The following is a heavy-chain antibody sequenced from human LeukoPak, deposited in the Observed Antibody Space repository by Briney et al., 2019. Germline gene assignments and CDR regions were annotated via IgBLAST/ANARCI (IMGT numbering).Heavy chain of an antibody. CDR3: AREGGGYDFGWFDP. CDR2: ISSSSSSI. CDR1: GFTFSNAW. V-gene: IGHV3-21*04. D-gene: IGHD5-12*01. Sequence: GGSLRLSCAASGFTFSNAWMSWVRQAPGKGLDWVSSISSSSSSIYYADSVKGRFTISRDNAKNSLSLQMNSLRAEDTAVYYCAREGGGYDFGWFDPWGQGTLVTVSS. J-gene: IGHJ5*02.